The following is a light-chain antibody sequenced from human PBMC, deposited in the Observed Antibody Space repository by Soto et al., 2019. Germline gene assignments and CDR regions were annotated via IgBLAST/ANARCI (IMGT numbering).Light chain of an antibody. V-gene: IGKV1-9*01. CDR3: QQLSTFPLS. J-gene: IGKJ2*03. Sequence: DIQLTQSPSSLSASVGDRVTITCRASRAFNTYLAWYQQKPGEAPKLLVYAASTLESGVPSRFSGSGSGTDFTLTISSLQPEDSATYYCQQLSTFPLSFGQGTKLEIK. CDR1: RAFNTY. CDR2: AAS.